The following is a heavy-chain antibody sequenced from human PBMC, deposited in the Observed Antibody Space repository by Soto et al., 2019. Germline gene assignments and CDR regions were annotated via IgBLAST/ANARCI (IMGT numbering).Heavy chain of an antibody. CDR2: VNHAGSS. D-gene: IGHD1-7*01. CDR1: Y. V-gene: IGHV4-34*01. CDR3: ARARTRLCACAI. Sequence: YWIGFRQFPGKEQEWIGEVNHAGSSNYNPSLRSRVTISVDTSKNQFSLKLSSVTAADTAVYFCARARTRLCACAILGQ. J-gene: IGHJ3*02.